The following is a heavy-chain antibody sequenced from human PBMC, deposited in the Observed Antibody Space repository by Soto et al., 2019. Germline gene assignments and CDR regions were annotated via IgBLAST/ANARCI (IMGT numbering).Heavy chain of an antibody. CDR3: ARGGYSSSRLFDY. Sequence: EVQLLESGGGLVQPGGSLRLSCAASGFTFSSYAMSWVRQAPGKGLEWVSAISGSGGSTYYADSVKGRFTISRDNSKNTLYLQMNSLRDEDTAVYYCARGGYSSSRLFDYWGQGTLVTVSS. D-gene: IGHD6-13*01. CDR2: ISGSGGST. CDR1: GFTFSSYA. J-gene: IGHJ4*02. V-gene: IGHV3-23*01.